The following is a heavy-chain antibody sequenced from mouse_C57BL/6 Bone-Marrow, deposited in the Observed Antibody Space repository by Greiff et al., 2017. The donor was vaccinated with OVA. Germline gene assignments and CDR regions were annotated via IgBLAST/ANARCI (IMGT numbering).Heavy chain of an antibody. CDR1: GFTLSSYA. V-gene: IGHV5-4*01. D-gene: IGHD2-10*02. Sequence: EVHLVESGGGLVKPGGSLKLSCAASGFTLSSYAMSWVRQTPEKRLEWVATISDGGSYTYYPDNVKGRFTISRDNAKNNLYLQMSHLKSEDTAMYYCARDWSIFAYWGQGTLVTVSA. CDR3: ARDWSIFAY. CDR2: ISDGGSYT. J-gene: IGHJ3*01.